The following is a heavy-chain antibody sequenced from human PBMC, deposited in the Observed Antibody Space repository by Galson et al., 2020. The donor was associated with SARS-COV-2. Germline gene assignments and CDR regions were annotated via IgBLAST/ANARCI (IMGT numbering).Heavy chain of an antibody. J-gene: IGHJ6*02. CDR1: GYTFTGYY. Sequence: ASVKVSCKASGYTFTGYYMHWVRQAPGQGLEWMGWINPNSGGTNYAQKFQGWVTMTRETSISTAYMELSRLRSDDTAVYYCARDRVLGYYGMDVWGQGTTVTVSS. CDR3: ARDRVLGYYGMDV. CDR2: INPNSGGT. D-gene: IGHD2-8*01. V-gene: IGHV1-2*04.